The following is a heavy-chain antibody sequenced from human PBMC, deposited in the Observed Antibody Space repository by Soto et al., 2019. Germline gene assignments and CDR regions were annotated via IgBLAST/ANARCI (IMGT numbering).Heavy chain of an antibody. CDR1: GFTFSNAW. J-gene: IGHJ4*02. D-gene: IGHD6-13*01. CDR2: IKSKTDGGTT. Sequence: GGSLRLSCAASGFTFSNAWMNWVRQAPGKGLEWVGRIKSKTDGGTTDYAAPVKGRFTISRDDSKNTLYLQMNSLKTEDTAVYYCTTDKAAASGHFDYWGQGTLVTVSS. V-gene: IGHV3-15*07. CDR3: TTDKAAASGHFDY.